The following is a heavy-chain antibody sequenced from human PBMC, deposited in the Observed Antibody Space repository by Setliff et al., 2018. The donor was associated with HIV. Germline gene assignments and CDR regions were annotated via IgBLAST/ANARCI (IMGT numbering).Heavy chain of an antibody. CDR2: ISGSGGRT. CDR3: AKDLSIAAAGSPFDY. Sequence: GSLRLSCIASGFTFTNYDMSWVRQAPGKGLEWVSAISGSGGRTHYADSVKGRFTISRDSSKTTLYLQMNSLRVEDTAVYYCAKDLSIAAAGSPFDYWGQGTLVTSPQ. V-gene: IGHV3-23*01. D-gene: IGHD6-13*01. J-gene: IGHJ4*02. CDR1: GFTFTNYD.